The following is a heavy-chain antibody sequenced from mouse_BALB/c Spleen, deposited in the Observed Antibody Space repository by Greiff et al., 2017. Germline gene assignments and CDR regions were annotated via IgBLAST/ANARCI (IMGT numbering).Heavy chain of an antibody. D-gene: IGHD1-1*01. CDR1: GFTFSSYG. V-gene: IGHV5-6*01. Sequence: EVQVVESGGDLVKPGGSLKLSCAASGFTFSSYGMSWVRQTPDKRLEWVATISSGGSYTYYPDSVKGRFTISRDNAKNTLYLQMSSLKSEDTAMYYCARQRGYGSRALYYFDYWGQGTTLTVSS. CDR3: ARQRGYGSRALYYFDY. CDR2: ISSGGSYT. J-gene: IGHJ2*01.